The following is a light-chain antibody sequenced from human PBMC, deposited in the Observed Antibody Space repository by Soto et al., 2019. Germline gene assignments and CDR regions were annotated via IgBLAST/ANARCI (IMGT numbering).Light chain of an antibody. CDR2: DVS. V-gene: IGLV2-11*01. J-gene: IGLJ3*02. CDR3: CSYAGSYTW. Sequence: QSALTQPRSVSGSPGQSVTISCTGTSSDVGGYNYVSWYQQHPGKAPKLMIYDVSKRPSGVPDRFSGSKSGNTASLTISGLQAEDEADYYCCSYAGSYTWFGGGTKLTVL. CDR1: SSDVGGYNY.